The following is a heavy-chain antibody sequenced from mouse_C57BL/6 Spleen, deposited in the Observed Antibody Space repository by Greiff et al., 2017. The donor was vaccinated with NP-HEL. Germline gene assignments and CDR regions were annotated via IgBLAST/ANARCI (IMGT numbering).Heavy chain of an antibody. J-gene: IGHJ1*03. V-gene: IGHV6-3*01. Sequence: DVKLQESGGGLVQPGGSMKLSCVASGFTFRNYWMNWVRQSPEKGLELVAQIRLKSDNYATHYAESVKGRITISRDDSKSSVYLQMNNLRAEDTGIYSGTGGDIYYGNWYCDVWGTGTTVTVSS. CDR1: GFTFRNYW. CDR2: IRLKSDNYAT. D-gene: IGHD2-1*01. CDR3: TGGDIYYGNWYCDV.